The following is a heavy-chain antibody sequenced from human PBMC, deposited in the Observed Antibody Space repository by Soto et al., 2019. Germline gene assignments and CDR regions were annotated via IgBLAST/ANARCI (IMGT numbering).Heavy chain of an antibody. Sequence: QVQLVESVGGVVQPERSLRLSCAASGFTFSSYGMHWVRQAPGKGLEWVAVISYDGSNKYYADSVKGRFTISRDNSKNTLYLQMNSLRAEDTAVYYCAKSPLSVTSSYYFDYWGQGTLVTVSS. CDR3: AKSPLSVTSSYYFDY. CDR2: ISYDGSNK. V-gene: IGHV3-30*18. D-gene: IGHD4-17*01. CDR1: GFTFSSYG. J-gene: IGHJ4*02.